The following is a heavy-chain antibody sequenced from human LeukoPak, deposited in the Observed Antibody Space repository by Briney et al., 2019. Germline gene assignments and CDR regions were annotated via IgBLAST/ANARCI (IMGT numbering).Heavy chain of an antibody. Sequence: KPSETLSLTCTVSGGSISSSSYYWGWIRQPPGKGLEWIGSIYYSGSTYYNPSLKSRVTISVDTSKNQFSLKLSSVTAADTAVYYCARAKEQTGTYDYWGQGTLVTVSS. CDR3: ARAKEQTGTYDY. D-gene: IGHD7-27*01. V-gene: IGHV4-39*07. CDR2: IYYSGST. CDR1: GGSISSSSYY. J-gene: IGHJ4*02.